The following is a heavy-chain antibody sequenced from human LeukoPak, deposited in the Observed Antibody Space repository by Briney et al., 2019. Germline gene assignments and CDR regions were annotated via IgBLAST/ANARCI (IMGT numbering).Heavy chain of an antibody. V-gene: IGHV4-4*07. CDR2: IHTSGTT. Sequence: SETLSLTCTVSGGSISSYYWSWIRQSAGKGLEWIGRIHTSGTTNYNPSLKSRVTISVDTSKNQFSLKLSSVTAADTAVYYCARAYYDSSGYYFPFDYWGQGTLVTVSS. J-gene: IGHJ4*02. CDR3: ARAYYDSSGYYFPFDY. D-gene: IGHD3-22*01. CDR1: GGSISSYY.